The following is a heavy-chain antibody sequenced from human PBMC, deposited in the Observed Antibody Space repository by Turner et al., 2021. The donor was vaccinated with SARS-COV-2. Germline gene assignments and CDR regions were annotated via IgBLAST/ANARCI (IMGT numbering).Heavy chain of an antibody. J-gene: IGHJ4*02. CDR3: ARGPSYGDYEY. Sequence: QVHLLQSGAEVMKPVASVTVSCKASGYTFTSYGLSWVRQAPGQGLEWLGWISAYNGDTNLAQKFQGRVTMTTDTSTRKASLELRSLTSDDTDVYYCARGPSYGDYEYWGQGTLITVSS. CDR2: ISAYNGDT. CDR1: GYTFTSYG. V-gene: IGHV1-18*01. D-gene: IGHD4-17*01.